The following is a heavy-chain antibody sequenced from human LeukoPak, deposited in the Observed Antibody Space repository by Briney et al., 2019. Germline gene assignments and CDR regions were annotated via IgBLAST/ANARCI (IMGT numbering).Heavy chain of an antibody. D-gene: IGHD6-19*01. CDR2: ISSSGSTI. CDR1: GFTFSDYY. V-gene: IGHV3-11*01. Sequence: GGSLRLSCAASGFTFSDYYMSWIRQAPGKGLEWVSYISSSGSTIYYADSVKGRFTISRDNAKNSLYLQMNSLRAEDTAVYYCAREAAVAAVGWYYYGMDIWGQGTLVTVSS. CDR3: AREAAVAAVGWYYYGMDI. J-gene: IGHJ6*02.